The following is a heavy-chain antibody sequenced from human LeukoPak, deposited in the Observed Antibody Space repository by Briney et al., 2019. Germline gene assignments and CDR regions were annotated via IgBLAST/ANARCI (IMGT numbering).Heavy chain of an antibody. Sequence: GGSLRLSCAASGFTFDDYAMHWVRQAPGKGLEWVSGISWNSGSIGYADSVKGRFTISRDNAKNSLYLQMNSLRAEDTALYYCAKAGGIGSSNPYFDYWGQGTLVTVSS. D-gene: IGHD6-13*01. V-gene: IGHV3-9*01. CDR3: AKAGGIGSSNPYFDY. CDR2: ISWNSGSI. CDR1: GFTFDDYA. J-gene: IGHJ4*02.